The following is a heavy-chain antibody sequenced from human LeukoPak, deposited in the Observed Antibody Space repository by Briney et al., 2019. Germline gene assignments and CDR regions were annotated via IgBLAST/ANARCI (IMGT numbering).Heavy chain of an antibody. CDR2: INHSGST. V-gene: IGHV4-34*01. D-gene: IGHD6-25*01. Sequence: PSETLSLTCAVYGGSFSGYYWSWIRQPPGEGLEWIGEINHSGSTNYNPSLKSRVTISVDTSKNQFSLKLSSVTAADTAVYYCARGRAQRLRGYYYYYYMDVWGKGTTVTVSS. J-gene: IGHJ6*03. CDR1: GGSFSGYY. CDR3: ARGRAQRLRGYYYYYYMDV.